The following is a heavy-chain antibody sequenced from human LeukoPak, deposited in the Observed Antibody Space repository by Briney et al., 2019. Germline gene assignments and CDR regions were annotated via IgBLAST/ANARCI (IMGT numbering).Heavy chain of an antibody. Sequence: SQTLSLTCTVSGDSISSGDYFWTWIRQPAGKGLEWIGPIYFSGNTTYNPSLKRRLTMSLDTSKNQFSLNLTSVRAPDTAVYFCARGRTLPHPLKVWFDAWGQGTLVTVSS. CDR2: IYFSGNT. V-gene: IGHV4-61*02. CDR3: ARGRTLPHPLKVWFDA. D-gene: IGHD2-8*01. CDR1: GDSISSGDYF. J-gene: IGHJ5*02.